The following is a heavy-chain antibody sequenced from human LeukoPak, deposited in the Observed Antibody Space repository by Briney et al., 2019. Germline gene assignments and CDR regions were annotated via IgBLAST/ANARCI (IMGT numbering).Heavy chain of an antibody. V-gene: IGHV3-48*04. CDR2: ISSSGSTI. CDR1: GFTFSSYA. D-gene: IGHD1-14*01. CDR3: AASGRDFFAEGYYGMDV. J-gene: IGHJ6*02. Sequence: GRSLRLSCAASGFTFSSYAMHWVRQAPGKGLEWVSYISSSGSTIYYADSVKGRFTISRDNAKNSLYLQMNSLRAEDTAVYYCAASGRDFFAEGYYGMDVWGQGTTVTVSS.